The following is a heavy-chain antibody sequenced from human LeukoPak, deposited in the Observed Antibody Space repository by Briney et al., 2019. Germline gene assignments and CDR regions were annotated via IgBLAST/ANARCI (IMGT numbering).Heavy chain of an antibody. Sequence: QSGGSLRLSCAASGFTFSSYAMHWVRQAPGKGLEWVAVISYDGSNKYYADSVKGRFTISRDNSKNTLYLQMNSLRAEDTAVYYCAKDGPDYGDYVWGSYYFDYWGQGTLVTVSS. CDR1: GFTFSSYA. CDR2: ISYDGSNK. D-gene: IGHD4-17*01. V-gene: IGHV3-30*04. CDR3: AKDGPDYGDYVWGSYYFDY. J-gene: IGHJ4*02.